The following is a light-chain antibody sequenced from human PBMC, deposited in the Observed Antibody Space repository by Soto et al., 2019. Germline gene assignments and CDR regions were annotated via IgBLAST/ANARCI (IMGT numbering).Light chain of an antibody. V-gene: IGLV2-14*01. J-gene: IGLJ1*01. Sequence: CSLTRPDSVSGSPGQSITSSCTGTSSDVGGYKYVSWYQHHPGKAPKLMIYEVSNRPSGVSNRFSGSKSGNTASLTISGLQTEDAADYYCSSYTSSSTRVFGTGTKVTVL. CDR2: EVS. CDR3: SSYTSSSTRV. CDR1: SSDVGGYKY.